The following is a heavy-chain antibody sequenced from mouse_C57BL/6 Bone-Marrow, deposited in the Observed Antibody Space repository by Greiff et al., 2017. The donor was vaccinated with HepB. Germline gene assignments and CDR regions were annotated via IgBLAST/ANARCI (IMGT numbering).Heavy chain of an antibody. CDR3: ARRITAVVDY. V-gene: IGHV1-14*01. CDR1: GYTFTSYV. CDR2: IFPYNDGT. J-gene: IGHJ2*01. D-gene: IGHD1-1*01. Sequence: VQLQQSGPELVKPAASVTMSCTASGYTFTSYVMHWVKQKPGQGLEWIGYIFPYNDGTKYNEKFKGQATLTTDKSTITAYMELSSLTSEDSAVYYCARRITAVVDYWGQGTTLTVSS.